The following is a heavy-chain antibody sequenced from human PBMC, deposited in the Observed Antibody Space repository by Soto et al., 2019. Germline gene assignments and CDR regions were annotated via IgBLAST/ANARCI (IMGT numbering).Heavy chain of an antibody. Sequence: EVQLVESGGGLVKPGGSLRLSCAASGFTFSNAWMNWVRQDPGKGLEWVGRIKSKNDGGTTDYAAPVKGRFTISRDDSKNTLYLQMNSLKTEDTAVYYCTTEELVGGYYFDYWDQGTLVTVSS. CDR2: IKSKNDGGTT. CDR1: GFTFSNAW. CDR3: TTEELVGGYYFDY. V-gene: IGHV3-15*07. J-gene: IGHJ4*02. D-gene: IGHD2-15*01.